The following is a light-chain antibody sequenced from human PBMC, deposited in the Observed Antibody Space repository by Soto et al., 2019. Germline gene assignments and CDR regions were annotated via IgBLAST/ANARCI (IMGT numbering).Light chain of an antibody. CDR1: SSDVGGYNH. Sequence: QSALTQPASVSGSPGQSITISCTGTSSDVGGYNHVSWYQQHPGKAPKLIIYEVRNRPSGVSNRLSGSKSGNTASLTISGLQADDEADYYCQSYHSGNVVFGGGTKLTVL. CDR3: QSYHSGNVV. CDR2: EVR. J-gene: IGLJ2*01. V-gene: IGLV2-14*01.